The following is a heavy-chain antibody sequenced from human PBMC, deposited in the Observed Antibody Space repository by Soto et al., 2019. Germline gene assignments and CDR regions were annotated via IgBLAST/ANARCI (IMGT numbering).Heavy chain of an antibody. CDR2: IYYSGST. CDR3: AREGYYGSGSYRPNWFDP. J-gene: IGHJ5*02. V-gene: IGHV4-31*03. D-gene: IGHD3-10*01. CDR1: GGSISSGGYY. Sequence: QVQLQESGPGLVKPSQTLSLTYTVSGGSISSGGYYWSWIRQHPGKGLEWIGYIYYSGSTYYNPSLKSRVTISVDTSKNQFSLKLSSVTAADTAVYYCAREGYYGSGSYRPNWFDPWGQGTLVTVSS.